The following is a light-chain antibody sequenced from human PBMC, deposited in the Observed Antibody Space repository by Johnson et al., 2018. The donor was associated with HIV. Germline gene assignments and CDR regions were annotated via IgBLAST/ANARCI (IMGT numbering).Light chain of an antibody. CDR3: GTWHTRLSAYV. J-gene: IGLJ1*01. Sequence: QFVLTQPPSVSAAPGQRVNISCSGHSSNIENYFVSWYQQLPGAASRLLIYEDNKRPSGIPDRFSGSKSGTSATLGITGLQTGDEADYYCGTWHTRLSAYVFGTGTKVTVL. V-gene: IGLV1-51*02. CDR2: EDN. CDR1: SSNIENYF.